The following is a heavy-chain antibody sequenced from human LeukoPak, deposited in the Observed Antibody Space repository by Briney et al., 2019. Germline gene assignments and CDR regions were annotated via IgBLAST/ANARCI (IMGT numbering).Heavy chain of an antibody. CDR1: GYTLTELS. CDR2: FDPEDGET. V-gene: IGHV1-24*01. Sequence: ASVKVSCKVSGYTLTELSMHWVRQAPGKGLEWMGGFDPEDGETTYAQKFQGRVTMTEDTSTDTAYMELSSLRSEDTAVYYRATETMYSSGWYRFDYWGQGTLVTVSS. CDR3: ATETMYSSGWYRFDY. D-gene: IGHD6-19*01. J-gene: IGHJ4*02.